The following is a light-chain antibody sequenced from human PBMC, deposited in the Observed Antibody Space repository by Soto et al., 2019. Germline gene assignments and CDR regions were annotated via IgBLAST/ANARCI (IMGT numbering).Light chain of an antibody. Sequence: QSVLTQPPSASGTPGQRVTISCSGSGSNIGSNPVQWYLQVPGTAPKLLIYRDNERPSGVPERFSGSKSGTSASLAITGLLSEDAGDYHCATWDDGLYGPVFGGGTKVTVL. J-gene: IGLJ3*02. CDR1: GSNIGSNP. CDR3: ATWDDGLYGPV. V-gene: IGLV1-44*01. CDR2: RDN.